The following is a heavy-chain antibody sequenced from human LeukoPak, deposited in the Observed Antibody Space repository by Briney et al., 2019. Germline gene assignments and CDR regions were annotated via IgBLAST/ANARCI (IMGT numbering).Heavy chain of an antibody. V-gene: IGHV5-51*01. J-gene: IGHJ5*02. CDR2: IYPGDSDT. CDR3: ARLDLYYDSSGYYMPYWWSDP. CDR1: GYGFTSYW. D-gene: IGHD3-22*01. Sequence: GESLKISSKGSGYGFTSYWIGWVRQMPGKGLDWMGSIYPGDSDTRYSPSFQGQVTISADKSNSTAYLQWSSLKASDTAMYYCARLDLYYDSSGYYMPYWWSDPWGQGTLVTVSS.